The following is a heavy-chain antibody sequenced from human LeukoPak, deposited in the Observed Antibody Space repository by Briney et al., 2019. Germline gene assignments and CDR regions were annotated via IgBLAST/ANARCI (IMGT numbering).Heavy chain of an antibody. Sequence: PGGSLRLSCAASGFTFSSYAMSGVRQAPGKGLEWVSAISGSGGSTYYADSLKGRITISRDNSKNTLYLQMNSLRAEDTAVYYCARLLTGIPLWGQGTLVTVSS. CDR3: ARLLTGIPL. J-gene: IGHJ4*02. V-gene: IGHV3-23*01. CDR1: GFTFSSYA. D-gene: IGHD1-20*01. CDR2: ISGSGGST.